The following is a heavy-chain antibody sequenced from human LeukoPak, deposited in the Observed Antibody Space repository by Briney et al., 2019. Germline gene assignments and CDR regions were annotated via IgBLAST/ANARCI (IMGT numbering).Heavy chain of an antibody. V-gene: IGHV3-66*01. D-gene: IGHD1-1*01. CDR2: IYFGGGS. CDR3: ARVETVTGIFRWY. J-gene: IGHJ4*02. Sequence: GGSLRLSCAASGFAGSTSYMTWVRQAPGEGLEWVSVIYFGGGSYYAGSVTGRFSISRDNSKDTVHLQMNSLRAEDTAVYYCARVETVTGIFRWYWGQGTLVTVSS. CDR1: GFAGSTSY.